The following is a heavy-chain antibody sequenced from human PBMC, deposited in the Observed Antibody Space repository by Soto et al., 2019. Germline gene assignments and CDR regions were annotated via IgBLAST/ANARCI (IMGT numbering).Heavy chain of an antibody. V-gene: IGHV3-23*01. CDR3: AKAVTLVRGINPYSYGLDV. CDR2: ISGGGGST. CDR1: GFPFSSYV. Sequence: WGSLRLSCAVSGFPFSSYVMTWVRQAPGRGLEWVSVISGGGGSTNYAESVKGRFTISRDNSENTLYLQMNSLRAEDTAVYYCAKAVTLVRGINPYSYGLDVWGQGTTVTV. J-gene: IGHJ6*02. D-gene: IGHD3-10*01.